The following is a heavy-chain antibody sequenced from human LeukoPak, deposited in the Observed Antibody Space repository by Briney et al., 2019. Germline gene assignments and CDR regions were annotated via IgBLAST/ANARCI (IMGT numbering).Heavy chain of an antibody. CDR1: GYTFTGYY. CDR2: MNPNSGNT. CDR3: ARVAISGGYEEDDAFDI. V-gene: IGHV1-8*03. J-gene: IGHJ3*02. Sequence: GASVKVSCKASGYTFTGYYMHWVRQAPGQGLEWMGWMNPNSGNTGYAQKFQGRVTITRNTSISTAYMELSSLRSEDTAVYYCARVAISGGYEEDDAFDIWGQGTMVTVSS. D-gene: IGHD5-12*01.